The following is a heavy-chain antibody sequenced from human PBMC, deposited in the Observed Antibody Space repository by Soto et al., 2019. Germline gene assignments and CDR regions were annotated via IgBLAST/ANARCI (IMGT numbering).Heavy chain of an antibody. CDR1: GYACSSHG. Sequence: KSSWRGVGYACSSHGISCLRLTPGQGLEWMGWISAYNGKANYAQKLQGRVTITADESTSTAYMELSSLRSEDTAVYYCARVSKDIVVVPAKYDYGMDVSGQGTTGTVSS. V-gene: IGHV1-18*01. J-gene: IGHJ6*02. CDR3: ARVSKDIVVVPAKYDYGMDV. CDR2: ISAYNGKA. D-gene: IGHD2-2*01.